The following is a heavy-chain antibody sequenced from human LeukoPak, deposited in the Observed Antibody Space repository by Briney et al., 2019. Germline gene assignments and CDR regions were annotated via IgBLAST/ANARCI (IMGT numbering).Heavy chain of an antibody. D-gene: IGHD6-19*01. CDR1: GGSFSGYY. CDR2: INHSGST. J-gene: IGHJ4*02. Sequence: SETLSLTCAVYGGSFSGYYWSWIRQPPGKGLEWIGEINHSGSTNYNPSLKSRVTISVDTSKNQFSLKLSSVTAADTAVYYCATQPVAGYFDYWGQGTLVTVSS. CDR3: ATQPVAGYFDY. V-gene: IGHV4-34*01.